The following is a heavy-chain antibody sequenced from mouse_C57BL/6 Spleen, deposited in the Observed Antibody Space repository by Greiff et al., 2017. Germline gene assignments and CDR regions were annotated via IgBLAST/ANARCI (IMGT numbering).Heavy chain of an antibody. J-gene: IGHJ3*01. CDR2: ISSGGDYI. CDR3: TREGIYDGYYGFAY. V-gene: IGHV5-9-1*02. CDR1: GFTFSSYA. D-gene: IGHD2-3*01. Sequence: EVQGVESGEGLVKPGGSLKLSCAASGFTFSSYAMSWVRQTPEKRLEWVAYISSGGDYIYYADTVKGRFTISRDNARNTLYLQMSSLKSEDTAMYYCTREGIYDGYYGFAYWGQGTLVTVSA.